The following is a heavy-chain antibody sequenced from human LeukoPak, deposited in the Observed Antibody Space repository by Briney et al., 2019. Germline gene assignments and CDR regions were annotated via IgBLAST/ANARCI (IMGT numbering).Heavy chain of an antibody. CDR2: IIPIFGTA. V-gene: IGHV1-69*05. J-gene: IGHJ3*02. CDR1: GGTFSSYA. D-gene: IGHD3-22*01. CDR3: ARGGYYDSSGLGVSFAFDI. Sequence: ASVKVSCKASGGTFSSYAISWVRQAPGQGLEWMGRIIPIFGTANHAQKFQGRVTITTDESTSTAYMELSSLRSEDTAVYYCARGGYYDSSGLGVSFAFDIWGQGTMVTVSS.